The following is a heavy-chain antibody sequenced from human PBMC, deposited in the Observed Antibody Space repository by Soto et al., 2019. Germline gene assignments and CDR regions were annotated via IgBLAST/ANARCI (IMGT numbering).Heavy chain of an antibody. Sequence: PGGSLRLSCAASGFTFSDYYMSWIRQAPGKGLEWVSYISSSISYTNYADSVKGRFTISRDNAKNSLYLQMNSLRAEDTAVYYCARYIYGYVDYWGQGTLVTVPQ. CDR2: ISSSISYT. V-gene: IGHV3-11*06. CDR1: GFTFSDYY. J-gene: IGHJ4*02. CDR3: ARYIYGYVDY. D-gene: IGHD5-18*01.